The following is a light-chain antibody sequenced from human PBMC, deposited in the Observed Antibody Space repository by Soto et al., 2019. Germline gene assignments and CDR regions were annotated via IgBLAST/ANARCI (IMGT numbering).Light chain of an antibody. CDR3: LQRGDWPPLT. Sequence: EIVLTQSPATVSLSPGERATLSCRASQSVGSSLAWYQQKPSQAPLLLIYDASNRATGIPARFSGSGSGTDFTLTISSLESEDFAVYYCLQRGDWPPLTFGQGTRWIS. CDR2: DAS. V-gene: IGKV3-11*01. J-gene: IGKJ1*01. CDR1: QSVGSS.